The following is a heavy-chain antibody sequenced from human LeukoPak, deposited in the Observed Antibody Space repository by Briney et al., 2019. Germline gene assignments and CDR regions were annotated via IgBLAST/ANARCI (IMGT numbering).Heavy chain of an antibody. CDR2: IYNSGST. Sequence: SETLSLTCTVSGGSISTFHWSWIRQAPVKGLEWIGYIYNSGSTNYNPSLRSRVTISRDTSKNQCSLKLSSVTAADTAIYYCARHREDDWFDPWGQGTLVTVSS. CDR3: ARHREDDWFDP. J-gene: IGHJ5*02. CDR1: GGSISTFH. V-gene: IGHV4-59*08. D-gene: IGHD1-26*01.